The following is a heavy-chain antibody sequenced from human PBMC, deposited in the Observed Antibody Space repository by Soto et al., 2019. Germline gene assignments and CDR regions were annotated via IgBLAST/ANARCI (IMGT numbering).Heavy chain of an antibody. CDR3: ARDLVQLYGTGNWFDP. CDR1: GYTFTSYG. D-gene: IGHD5-18*01. CDR2: ISAYNGNT. Sequence: ASVKVSCKASGYTFTSYGISWVRQAPGQGLEWMGWISAYNGNTNYAQKLQGRVTMTTDTSTSTAYMELRSLRSDDTAVYYCARDLVQLYGTGNWFDPWGQGTLVTVSS. J-gene: IGHJ5*02. V-gene: IGHV1-18*01.